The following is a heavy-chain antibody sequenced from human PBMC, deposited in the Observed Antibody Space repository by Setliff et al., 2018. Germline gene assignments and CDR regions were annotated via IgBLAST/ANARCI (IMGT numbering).Heavy chain of an antibody. D-gene: IGHD3-3*01. Sequence: PSETLSLTCTVSGGSVRGYYWSWIRQPPGKGLEWIGYMYYSGDTNYNPSLKSRVTISVDTSKNQFSLELRSVTAADTAVYYCASWYVTDFWSGYLGPSWFDPWGQGTLVTVSS. V-gene: IGHV4-59*08. J-gene: IGHJ5*02. CDR1: GGSVRGYY. CDR2: MYYSGDT. CDR3: ASWYVTDFWSGYLGPSWFDP.